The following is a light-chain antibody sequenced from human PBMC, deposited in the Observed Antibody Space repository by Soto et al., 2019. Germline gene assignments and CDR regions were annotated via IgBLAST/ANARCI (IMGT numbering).Light chain of an antibody. CDR3: SSYAGSSNV. Sequence: QSVLTQPPSASGSPGQSVAISCTGTSSDVGGYNYVSWYQQHPGKAPKLMIYEVNKRPSGVPDRFSGSKSGNTASLTVSGLQAEDEADYYCSSYAGSSNVFATGTKVTVL. J-gene: IGLJ1*01. CDR2: EVN. CDR1: SSDVGGYNY. V-gene: IGLV2-8*01.